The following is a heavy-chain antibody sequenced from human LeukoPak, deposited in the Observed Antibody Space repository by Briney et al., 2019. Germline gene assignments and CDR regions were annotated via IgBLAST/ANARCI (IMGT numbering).Heavy chain of an antibody. CDR2: INPSGGST. Sequence: GASVTVSCKTSGYTFTNYYMHWVRQAPGQGPEWMGIINPSGGSTSYAQKFQGRVTLTRYTSTSTVYMELSSLRSEDTAVYYCAREKGSWSHPKDYWGQGTLVTVSS. J-gene: IGHJ4*02. CDR1: GYTFTNYY. CDR3: AREKGSWSHPKDY. V-gene: IGHV1-46*01. D-gene: IGHD6-13*01.